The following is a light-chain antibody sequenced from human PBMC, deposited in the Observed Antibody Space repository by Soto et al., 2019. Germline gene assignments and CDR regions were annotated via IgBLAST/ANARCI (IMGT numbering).Light chain of an antibody. J-gene: IGLJ1*01. CDR1: SSNIGKSH. CDR2: DTD. V-gene: IGLV1-51*01. CDR3: ATWDDSLSAAV. Sequence: QSVLTQPPSVSAAPGQRVTISCSGSSSNIGKSHVSWYQHLPVTAPKLLIYDTDKRPSGIPDRLYGSKSGTAATLDITGLQTGDEADYYCATWDDSLSAAVFGPGTKLTVL.